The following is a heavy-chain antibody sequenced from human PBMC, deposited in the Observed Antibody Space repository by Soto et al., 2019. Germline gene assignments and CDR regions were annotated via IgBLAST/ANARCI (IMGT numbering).Heavy chain of an antibody. J-gene: IGHJ6*02. Sequence: SVKVSCKASGGTFSSYAISWVRQAPGQGLEWMGGIIPIFGTANYAQKFQGRVTITADESTSTAYMELSSLRSEDTAVYYCARHDYGGNRGGYYYYGMDVWGQGTTVTVSS. CDR2: IIPIFGTA. CDR3: ARHDYGGNRGGYYYYGMDV. V-gene: IGHV1-69*13. D-gene: IGHD4-17*01. CDR1: GGTFSSYA.